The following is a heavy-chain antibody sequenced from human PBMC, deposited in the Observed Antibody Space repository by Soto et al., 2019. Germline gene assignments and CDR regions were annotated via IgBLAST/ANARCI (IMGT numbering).Heavy chain of an antibody. J-gene: IGHJ6*03. CDR3: TTCHFDYSNYGYYYDLDV. V-gene: IGHV3-15*01. CDR2: IKSKTDGGTT. CDR1: GFTFCNAW. D-gene: IGHD4-4*01. Sequence: GGSMELSRAASGFTFCNAWVGGSRKAPGKGLEGVGRIKSKTDGGTTDYATPVKGRFTISRDDSKNTLYLQMNSLKTEDTAVYYCTTCHFDYSNYGYYYDLDVWGKGTTVTVSS.